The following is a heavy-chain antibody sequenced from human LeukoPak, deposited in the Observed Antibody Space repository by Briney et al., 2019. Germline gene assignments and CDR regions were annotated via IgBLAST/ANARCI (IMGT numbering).Heavy chain of an antibody. CDR2: ISGSGGST. D-gene: IGHD4-17*01. J-gene: IGHJ5*02. CDR1: GFTFSSYA. Sequence: PGGSLRLSCAASGFTFSSYALAWVRQAPGKGLEWVSTISGSGGSTYYADSVKGRFTISRDNSKRSLYLQMNSLRAEDTAVYYCANRDGGVTRGAPWGQGTLVTVSS. V-gene: IGHV3-23*01. CDR3: ANRDGGVTRGAP.